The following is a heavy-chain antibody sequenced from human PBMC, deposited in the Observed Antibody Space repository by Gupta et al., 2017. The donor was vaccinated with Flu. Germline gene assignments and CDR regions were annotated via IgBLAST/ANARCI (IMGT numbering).Heavy chain of an antibody. CDR1: GFTFSSDW. CDR3: ARGPPQDLIEATISGFEP. V-gene: IGHV3-74*01. J-gene: IGHJ5*02. D-gene: IGHD5-12*01. Sequence: EVQLVESGGGLGETGGSLRLPCAASGFTFSSDWLPWFRQAAGKGLLWVSRIKSDGSSTSCADSVKCQFTISSDNAKNTLFQQVNRLRAEDTAVYYCARGPPQDLIEATISGFEPWGQGTLVTVSS. CDR2: IKSDGSST.